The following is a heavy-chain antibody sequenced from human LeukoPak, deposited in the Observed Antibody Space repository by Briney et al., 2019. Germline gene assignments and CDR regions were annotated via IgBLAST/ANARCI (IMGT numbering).Heavy chain of an antibody. V-gene: IGHV3-20*04. CDR3: TKVSGIVVAGAFDY. J-gene: IGHJ4*02. CDR2: IYWNGDFT. CDR1: GFTFDDHG. D-gene: IGHD6-19*01. Sequence: GGSLRLSCAASGFTFDDHGMSWVRQVPGKGLEWVSSIYWNGDFTTYAESVKGRFTISRDNAKTSLYLQMNSLRVEDTAFYYCTKVSGIVVAGAFDYWGLGNLVTVSS.